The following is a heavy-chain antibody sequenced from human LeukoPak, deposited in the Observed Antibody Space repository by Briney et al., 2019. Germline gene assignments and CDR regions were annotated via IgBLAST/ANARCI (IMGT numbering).Heavy chain of an antibody. V-gene: IGHV4-59*08. Sequence: SETLSLTCTVSGGSISSYYWSWIRQPPGKGLEWIGYIYYSGSTNYNPSLKSRVTISVDTSKNQFPLKLSSVTAADTAVYYCARLSRDGYNFHWFDPWGQGTLVTVSS. CDR3: ARLSRDGYNFHWFDP. CDR2: IYYSGST. D-gene: IGHD5-24*01. CDR1: GGSISSYY. J-gene: IGHJ5*02.